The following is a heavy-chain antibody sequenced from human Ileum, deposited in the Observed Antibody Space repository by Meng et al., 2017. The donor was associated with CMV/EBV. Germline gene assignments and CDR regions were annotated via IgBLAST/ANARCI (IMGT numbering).Heavy chain of an antibody. CDR1: GYTTTNYA. Sequence: AGYTTTNYAMHWVRQAPGQSLEWMGWINPADGNTRYSQKLQGRLTITRDASTSTNYMELSSLASEDTAVYYCAREEKVVGPTGWVYWGQGTLVTVSS. D-gene: IGHD1-26*01. J-gene: IGHJ4*02. V-gene: IGHV1-3*01. CDR2: INPADGNT. CDR3: AREEKVVGPTGWVY.